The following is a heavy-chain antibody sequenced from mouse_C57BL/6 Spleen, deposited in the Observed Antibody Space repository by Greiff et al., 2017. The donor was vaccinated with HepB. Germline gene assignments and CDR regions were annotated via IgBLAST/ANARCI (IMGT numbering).Heavy chain of an antibody. CDR2: ISNLAYSI. CDR1: GFTFSDYG. V-gene: IGHV5-15*01. CDR3: ARHGDYGYFDV. J-gene: IGHJ1*03. Sequence: EVNLVESGGGLVQPGGSLKLSCAASGFTFSDYGMAWVRQAPRKGPEWVAFISNLAYSIYYADTVTGRFTISRENAKTTLYLEMSSLRSEDTAMYYCARHGDYGYFDVWGTGTTVTVSS.